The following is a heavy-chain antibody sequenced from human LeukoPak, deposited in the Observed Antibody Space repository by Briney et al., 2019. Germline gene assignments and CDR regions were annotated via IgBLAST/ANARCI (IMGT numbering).Heavy chain of an antibody. CDR3: VRDYGIHYFDY. D-gene: IGHD1-26*01. J-gene: IGHJ4*02. CDR2: INPNSGGT. CDR1: GYTFTGYY. Sequence: ASVKVSCKASGYTFTGYYIHWVRQAPGQGLEYLGWINPNSGGTNYAQNFQGRVTMTSDTSISTAYMELSRLTSDDTAVDSCVRDYGIHYFDYWGQGALVTVSS. V-gene: IGHV1-2*02.